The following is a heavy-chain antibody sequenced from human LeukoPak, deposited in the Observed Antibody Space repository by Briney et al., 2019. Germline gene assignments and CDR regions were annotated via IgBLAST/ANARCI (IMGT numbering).Heavy chain of an antibody. J-gene: IGHJ4*02. Sequence: GGSLGLSCAASGFTFSSYAMSWVRQAPGKGLEWVSAISGSGGNTYYADSVKGRFTISRDISKNTLYLQMNSLRAEDTAVYYCAREYSSGWYVVDYWGQGILVTVSS. CDR2: ISGSGGNT. CDR1: GFTFSSYA. CDR3: AREYSSGWYVVDY. D-gene: IGHD6-19*01. V-gene: IGHV3-23*01.